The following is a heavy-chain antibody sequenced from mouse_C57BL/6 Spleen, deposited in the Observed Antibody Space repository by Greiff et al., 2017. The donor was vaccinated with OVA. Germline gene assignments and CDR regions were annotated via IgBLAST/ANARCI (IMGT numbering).Heavy chain of an antibody. J-gene: IGHJ4*01. CDR2: FHPYNDDT. Sequence: QVPLQQSGAELVKPGASVKMSSKASGYTFTTYPIEWMKQNHGQSLEWIGNFHPYNDDTKYNEKFKGKATLTVEKSSSTVYLELSRLTSDDAAVYYCAIYDSSDGDYAMDYWGQGTSVTVAS. V-gene: IGHV1-47*01. CDR3: AIYDSSDGDYAMDY. CDR1: GYTFTTYP. D-gene: IGHD1-1*01.